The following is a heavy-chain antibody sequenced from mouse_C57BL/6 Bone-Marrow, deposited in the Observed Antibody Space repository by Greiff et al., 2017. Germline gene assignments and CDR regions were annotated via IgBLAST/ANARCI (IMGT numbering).Heavy chain of an antibody. CDR1: GYTFTDYE. V-gene: IGHV1-15*01. CDR2: IDPETGGT. Sequence: QVQLQQSGAELVRPGASVTLSCKASGYTFTDYEMHWVKQTPVHGLEWIGAIDPETGGTAYNQKFKGKAILTADKTSSTAYMELRSLTSEDSAVYDCTKTGTGGFDYWGRGTTLTVSS. J-gene: IGHJ2*01. D-gene: IGHD4-1*01. CDR3: TKTGTGGFDY.